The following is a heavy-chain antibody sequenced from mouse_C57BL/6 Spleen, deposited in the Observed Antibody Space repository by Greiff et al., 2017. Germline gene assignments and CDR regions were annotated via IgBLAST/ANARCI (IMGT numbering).Heavy chain of an antibody. CDR3: ARSGDYDYDERAWFAY. CDR1: GYTFTSYG. CDR2: IYPRSGNT. J-gene: IGHJ3*01. V-gene: IGHV1-81*01. D-gene: IGHD2-4*01. Sequence: QVQLQQSGAELARPGASVKLSCKASGYTFTSYGISWVKQRTGQGLEWIGEIYPRSGNTYYNEKFKGKATLTADKSSSTAYMELRSLTSEDSAVYFCARSGDYDYDERAWFAYGGQGTLVTVSA.